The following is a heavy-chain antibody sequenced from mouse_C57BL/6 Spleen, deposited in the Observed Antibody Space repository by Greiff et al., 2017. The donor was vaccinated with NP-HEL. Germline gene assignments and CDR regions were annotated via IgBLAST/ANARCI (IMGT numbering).Heavy chain of an antibody. CDR2: INPNNGGT. CDR3: ALDSNYGCFAY. D-gene: IGHD2-5*01. J-gene: IGHJ3*01. Sequence: EVQLQQSGPELVKPGASVKISCKASGYTFTDYYMNWVKQSHGKSLEWIGDINPNNGGTSYNQKFKGKATLTVDKSSSTAYMELRSLTSEYSAVYYCALDSNYGCFAYWGQGTLVTVSA. CDR1: GYTFTDYY. V-gene: IGHV1-26*01.